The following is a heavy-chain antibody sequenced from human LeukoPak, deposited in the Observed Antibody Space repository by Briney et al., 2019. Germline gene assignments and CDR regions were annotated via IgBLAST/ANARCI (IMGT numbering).Heavy chain of an antibody. CDR1: GGTFSSYA. V-gene: IGHV1-2*02. CDR3: ALIPYCTTITCYFLDY. Sequence: ASVKVSCKASGGTFSSYAISWVRQAPGQGLEWMGWINPNSGGTNFAPKFHGRVSMTRDTSLSTAYMELSSLRSDDTAVYYCALIPYCTTITCYFLDYWGQGTLVTVSS. CDR2: INPNSGGT. J-gene: IGHJ4*02. D-gene: IGHD2-8*01.